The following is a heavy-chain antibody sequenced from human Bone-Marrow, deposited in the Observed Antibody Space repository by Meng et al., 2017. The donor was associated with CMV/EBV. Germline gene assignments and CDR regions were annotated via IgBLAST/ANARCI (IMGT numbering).Heavy chain of an antibody. Sequence: GSLRLSCTVSGGSISSYYWSWIRQPPGKGLEWIGYIYYSGSTNYNPSLKSRVTISVDTSKNQFSLKLSSVTAADTAVYYCARTGTTPRDNWFDPWGQGTLVTVSS. V-gene: IGHV4-59*12. CDR1: GGSISSYY. D-gene: IGHD1-1*01. J-gene: IGHJ5*02. CDR3: ARTGTTPRDNWFDP. CDR2: IYYSGST.